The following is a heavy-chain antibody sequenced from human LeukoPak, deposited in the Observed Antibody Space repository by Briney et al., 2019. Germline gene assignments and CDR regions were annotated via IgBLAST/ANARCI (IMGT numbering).Heavy chain of an antibody. CDR2: ISSSSSYI. D-gene: IGHD2-2*01. CDR3: ASAAMETYYYSGMDG. J-gene: IGHJ6*01. Sequence: GGSLRLSCAASGFTFSIYSMNWVRQAPGTGLEWVSSISSSSSYIYYADSVRGRVTISRDTAKNTLYLQMKSLRAEDTAVYYCASAAMETYYYSGMDGWGERTTVTV. CDR1: GFTFSIYS. V-gene: IGHV3-21*01.